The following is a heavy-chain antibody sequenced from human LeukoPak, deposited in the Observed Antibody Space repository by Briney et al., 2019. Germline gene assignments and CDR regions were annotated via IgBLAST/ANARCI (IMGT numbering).Heavy chain of an antibody. D-gene: IGHD5-24*01. J-gene: IGHJ4*02. CDR2: IRGNGDTT. V-gene: IGHV3-23*01. CDR3: AKAWTGYNVGS. CDR1: GFTFSNYV. Sequence: PGGSLRLSCAASGFTFSNYVMNWVRQAPGKGLEWVSGIRGNGDTTYYADSVKGRFTISRDNSENMLYLQMNSLRAEDTAVYYCAKAWTGYNVGSWGQGTLVTVSS.